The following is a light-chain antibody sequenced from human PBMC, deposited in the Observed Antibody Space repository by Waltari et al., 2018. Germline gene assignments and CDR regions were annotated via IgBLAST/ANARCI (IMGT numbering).Light chain of an antibody. CDR2: EAS. CDR1: QGISSY. J-gene: IGKJ4*01. CDR3: QQLSTYPLN. V-gene: IGKV1-9*01. Sequence: IQLTQSPSSLSASVGDRVTITCRASQGISSYLGWYQQKPGRAPKLLIYEASNLYSGVPSRFSGSGSGKDFTLTISSLQPEDFATYFCQQLSTYPLNFGGGTKVE.